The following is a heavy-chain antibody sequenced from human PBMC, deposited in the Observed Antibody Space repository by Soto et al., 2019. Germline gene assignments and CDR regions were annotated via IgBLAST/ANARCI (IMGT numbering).Heavy chain of an antibody. V-gene: IGHV3-33*01. J-gene: IGHJ4*02. CDR3: ARPPNPTVTPTYYFAN. D-gene: IGHD4-17*01. CDR1: GFTFSIYG. CDR2: IWYDGSQR. Sequence: PGGSLRLSCAASGFTFSIYGMHWVRQAPGKGLEWVAVIWYDGSQRYYADSLKDRFTISRDNSKNTLYLEMNSLTAEDTAVYYCARPPNPTVTPTYYFANWGRGTLVTVSS.